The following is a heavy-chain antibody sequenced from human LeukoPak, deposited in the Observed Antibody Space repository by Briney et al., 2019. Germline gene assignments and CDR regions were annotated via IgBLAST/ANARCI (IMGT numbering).Heavy chain of an antibody. Sequence: GGSLRLSCAASGFTFKNYWMTWVRQAPGKGLEWVANIKQDGSEKYYLDSVKGRFTISRDNSKNSLYLQMTSLRAEDTAVYYCAGLLRYFDWLSPWSDPWGQGTLVTVSS. J-gene: IGHJ5*02. CDR2: IKQDGSEK. CDR1: GFTFKNYW. D-gene: IGHD3-9*01. CDR3: AGLLRYFDWLSPWSDP. V-gene: IGHV3-7*01.